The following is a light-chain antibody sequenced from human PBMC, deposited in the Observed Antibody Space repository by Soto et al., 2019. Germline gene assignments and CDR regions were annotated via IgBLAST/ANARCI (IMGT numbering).Light chain of an antibody. J-gene: IGLJ3*02. CDR2: GNR. CDR3: QAYDYSLTAFV. V-gene: IGLV1-40*01. CDR1: NSNLGAGYD. Sequence: QSVLTQPPSVSGAPGQRVTISCTGNNSNLGAGYDVHWYQQLPGAAPKLVIFGNRNRPSGVPEQFSGSKSGTSAPLAITGLQAEDEADYYCQAYDYSLTAFVFGGGTKLTVL.